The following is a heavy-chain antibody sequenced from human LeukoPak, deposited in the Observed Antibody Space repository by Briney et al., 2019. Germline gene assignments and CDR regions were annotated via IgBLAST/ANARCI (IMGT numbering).Heavy chain of an antibody. Sequence: GGSLRLSCAASGFTFSSYSMNWVRQAPGKGLEWVSSISSSSSYIYYADSVEGRFTISRDNAKNSLYLQMNSLRAEDTAVYYCARHAGTTLRERNWFDPWGQGTLVTVSS. D-gene: IGHD1-1*01. CDR3: ARHAGTTLRERNWFDP. J-gene: IGHJ5*02. V-gene: IGHV3-21*01. CDR1: GFTFSSYS. CDR2: ISSSSSYI.